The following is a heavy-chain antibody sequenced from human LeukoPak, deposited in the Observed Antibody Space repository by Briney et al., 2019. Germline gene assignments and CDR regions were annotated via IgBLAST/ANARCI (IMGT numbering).Heavy chain of an antibody. CDR3: ARELTHSSSREDAFDI. V-gene: IGHV4-31*03. CDR2: IYYSGST. CDR1: GGSISSGGYY. D-gene: IGHD6-13*01. Sequence: SQTLSLTCTVSGGSISSGGYYWSWIRQHPGKGLEWIGYIYYSGSTYYNPSLKSRVTISVDTSKNQFSPKLSSVTAADTAVYYCARELTHSSSREDAFDIWGQGTMVTVSS. J-gene: IGHJ3*02.